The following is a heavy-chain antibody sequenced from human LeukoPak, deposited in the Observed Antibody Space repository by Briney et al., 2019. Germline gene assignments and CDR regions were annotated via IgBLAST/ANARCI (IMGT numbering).Heavy chain of an antibody. CDR1: GFTFSSYG. J-gene: IGHJ6*03. CDR2: ISYEGSNK. Sequence: GGPLRLSCAASGFTFSSYGMHWVRQAPGKGLEWVAVISYEGSNKYYADSVKGRFTISRDNSKNTLYLQMNSLRAEDTAVYYCAKDGRNYYGSGSPYYMDVWGKGTTVTVSS. D-gene: IGHD3-10*01. CDR3: AKDGRNYYGSGSPYYMDV. V-gene: IGHV3-30*18.